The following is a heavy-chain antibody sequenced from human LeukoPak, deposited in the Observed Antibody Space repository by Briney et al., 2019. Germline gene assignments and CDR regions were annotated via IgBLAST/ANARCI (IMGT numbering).Heavy chain of an antibody. CDR3: ARDRRGGEPHYYMDV. Sequence: ASVKVSCKASGYTFTSYYMHWVRQAPGQGLEWMGIINPSGGSTSYAQKFQGRVTMTRDMSTSTVYMELSSLRSEDTAVYYCARDRRGGEPHYYMDVWGKGTTVTVSS. CDR2: INPSGGST. CDR1: GYTFTSYY. V-gene: IGHV1-46*01. D-gene: IGHD3-10*01. J-gene: IGHJ6*03.